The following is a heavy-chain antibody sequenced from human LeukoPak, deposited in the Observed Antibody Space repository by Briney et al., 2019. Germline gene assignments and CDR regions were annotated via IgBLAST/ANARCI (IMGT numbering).Heavy chain of an antibody. CDR3: ATGNYGSGSSPDY. CDR1: RFTFSSSW. J-gene: IGHJ4*02. V-gene: IGHV3-74*01. Sequence: GGSLRLSYAASRFTFSSSWMHWVRQAPGKGLVWVSRINGDGGTTSYADSVKGRFTISRDNAKSTLYLQMNSLRAEDTAVYYFATGNYGSGSSPDYWGQGTLVTVSS. D-gene: IGHD3-10*01. CDR2: INGDGGTT.